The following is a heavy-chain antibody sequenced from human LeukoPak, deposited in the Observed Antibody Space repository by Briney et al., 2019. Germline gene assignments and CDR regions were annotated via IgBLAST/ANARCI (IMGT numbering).Heavy chain of an antibody. J-gene: IGHJ6*03. V-gene: IGHV1-69*13. CDR1: GGTFSSYA. Sequence: ASVKVSCKASGGTFSSYAISWVRQAPGQGLEWMGGIIPTFGTANYAQKFQGRVTITADESTSTAYMELSSLRSEDTAVYYCARVPGGYSYGSTNYYYYMDVWGKGTTVTISS. CDR3: ARVPGGYSYGSTNYYYYMDV. CDR2: IIPTFGTA. D-gene: IGHD5-18*01.